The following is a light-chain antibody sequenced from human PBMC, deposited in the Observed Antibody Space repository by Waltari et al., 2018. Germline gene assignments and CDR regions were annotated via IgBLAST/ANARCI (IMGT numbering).Light chain of an antibody. CDR3: AAGDDSLSGWV. CDR1: ISNIRRNY. J-gene: IGLJ2*01. Sequence: QSVLTQPPSASGTRGQRFPTPYSGCISNIRRNYVYWYQQVAGTAPNPPIHRNNQRPSGVPARFSGSMSGSSASLANSGRRSEYEADYFCAAGDDSLSGWVLGGGTTLTVL. V-gene: IGLV1-47*01. CDR2: RNN.